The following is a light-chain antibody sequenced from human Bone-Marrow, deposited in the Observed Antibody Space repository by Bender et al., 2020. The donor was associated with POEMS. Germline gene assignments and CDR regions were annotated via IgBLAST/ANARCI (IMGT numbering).Light chain of an antibody. J-gene: IGLJ1*01. CDR2: QDN. CDR1: RLGDKY. CDR3: QAWDRGFHV. Sequence: SSELTQPPSLSVSPGQTASITCSGERLGDKYVSWYQQLAGQSPVLVIYQDNKRPSGIPERFSGSNSGNTATLTISGTQPTDEADFYCQAWDRGFHVFGPGTRVTVL. V-gene: IGLV3-1*01.